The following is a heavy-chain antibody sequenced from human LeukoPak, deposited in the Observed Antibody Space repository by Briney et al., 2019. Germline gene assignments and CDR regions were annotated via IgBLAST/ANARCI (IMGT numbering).Heavy chain of an antibody. CDR2: IYTSGST. D-gene: IGHD7-27*01. V-gene: IGHV4-4*08. Sequence: SETLSLTCTVSGGSISSYYWSWIRQPPGKGLEWIGRIYTSGSTNYNPSLKSRVTISVDTSKDQFSLKLSSVTAADTAVYYCARDTETGDIDYWGQGTLVTVSS. CDR1: GGSISSYY. CDR3: ARDTETGDIDY. J-gene: IGHJ4*02.